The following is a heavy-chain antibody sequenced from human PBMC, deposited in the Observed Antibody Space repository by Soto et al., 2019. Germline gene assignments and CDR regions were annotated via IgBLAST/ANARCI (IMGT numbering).Heavy chain of an antibody. Sequence: SETLSLTCTVSGGSIRGYYWTWIRQPPGKGLEWIGYIYPSGMPFYNPSLRSRVTISIDRSNDQFSLNLKSVTAADTAVYYCARERGGYGLFDSWGQGTLVTVSS. D-gene: IGHD5-18*01. CDR2: IYPSGMP. J-gene: IGHJ4*02. CDR1: GGSIRGYY. V-gene: IGHV4-30-2*01. CDR3: ARERGGYGLFDS.